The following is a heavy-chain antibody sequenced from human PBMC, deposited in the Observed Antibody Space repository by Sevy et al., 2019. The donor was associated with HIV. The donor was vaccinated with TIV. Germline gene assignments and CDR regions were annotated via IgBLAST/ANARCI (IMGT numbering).Heavy chain of an antibody. CDR3: AAGSYCVDNACLGYFDY. Sequence: ASVKVSCKASGYTFTGYFMHWVRQAPGQGLEWMGRINPNSGDTIYAQKFQGRVTMTSDTSISTAYMELTSLRSDDTAVYYCAAGSYCVDNACLGYFDYWGQGTPVTVSS. J-gene: IGHJ4*02. V-gene: IGHV1-2*06. D-gene: IGHD7-27*01. CDR2: INPNSGDT. CDR1: GYTFTGYF.